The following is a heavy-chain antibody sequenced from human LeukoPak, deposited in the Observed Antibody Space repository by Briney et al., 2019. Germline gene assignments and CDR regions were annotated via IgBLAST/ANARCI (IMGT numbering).Heavy chain of an antibody. CDR3: ATFDYYDSSGYYH. CDR2: MNPNSGNT. CDR1: GYTFTSYD. Sequence: ASVKVSCKASGYTFTSYDINWVRQATGQGLEWMGWMNPNSGNTGYAQKFQRRVTMTRNTSISTAYMELSSLRSEDTAVYCCATFDYYDSSGYYHWGQGTLVTVSS. V-gene: IGHV1-8*01. J-gene: IGHJ5*02. D-gene: IGHD3-22*01.